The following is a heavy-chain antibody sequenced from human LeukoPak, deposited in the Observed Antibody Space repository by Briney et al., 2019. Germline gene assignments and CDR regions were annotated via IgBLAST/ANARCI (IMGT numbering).Heavy chain of an antibody. D-gene: IGHD3-16*02. V-gene: IGHV1-69*05. Sequence: SVKVSCKASGGTFSSYAISWVRQAPGQGLEWMGGIIPIFGTANYAQKFQGRVTITTDESTSTAYMELSSLRSEDTAVYYCARGRYPMERPAYDYVWGGYPHLDAFDIWGQGTMVTVSS. CDR2: IIPIFGTA. CDR3: ARGRYPMERPAYDYVWGGYPHLDAFDI. CDR1: GGTFSSYA. J-gene: IGHJ3*02.